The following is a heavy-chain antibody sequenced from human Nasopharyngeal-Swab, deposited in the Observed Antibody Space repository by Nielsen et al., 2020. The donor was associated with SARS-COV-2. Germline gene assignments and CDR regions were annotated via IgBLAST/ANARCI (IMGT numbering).Heavy chain of an antibody. Sequence: WIRQPPGKGLEWIGEVNHSGSTNYNPSLKSRVTISVDTSKNQFSLKLSSVTAADTAVYYCARGSVVPAAPAVDYFDYWGQETLVTVSS. J-gene: IGHJ4*02. CDR3: ARGSVVPAAPAVDYFDY. V-gene: IGHV4-34*01. D-gene: IGHD2-2*01. CDR2: VNHSGST.